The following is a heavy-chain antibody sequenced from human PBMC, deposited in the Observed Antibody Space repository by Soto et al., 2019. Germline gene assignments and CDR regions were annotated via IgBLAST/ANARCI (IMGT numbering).Heavy chain of an antibody. J-gene: IGHJ4*02. CDR2: ISGSGGST. CDR3: AKELKYYYDSSGYYYY. D-gene: IGHD3-22*01. CDR1: GFTFSNYA. V-gene: IGHV3-23*04. Sequence: VQLVESGGGVVQPGRSLRLSCAASGFTFSNYAMSWVRLAPGKGLEWVSAISGSGGSTYYADSVKGRFTISRDNSKNTLYLQMNSLRAEDTAVYYCAKELKYYYDSSGYYYYWGQGTLVTVSS.